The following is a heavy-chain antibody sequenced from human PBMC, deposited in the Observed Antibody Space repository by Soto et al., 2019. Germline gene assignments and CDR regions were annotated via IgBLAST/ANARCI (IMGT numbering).Heavy chain of an antibody. CDR2: IIPIFGTA. Sequence: QVQLVQSGAEVKKPGSSVKVSCKASGGTFSSYAISWVRQAPGQGLEWMGGIIPIFGTANYVQKFQGRVTIPADESTSTAYMELSSLRYEDTAVYYCARAVLSGQELLLYWFDSWGQGTLVTVSS. D-gene: IGHD4-4*01. V-gene: IGHV1-69*01. J-gene: IGHJ5*01. CDR3: ARAVLSGQELLLYWFDS. CDR1: GGTFSSYA.